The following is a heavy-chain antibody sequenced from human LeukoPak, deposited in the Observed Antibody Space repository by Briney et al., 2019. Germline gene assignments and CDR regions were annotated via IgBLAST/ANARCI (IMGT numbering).Heavy chain of an antibody. J-gene: IGHJ3*01. D-gene: IGHD3-22*01. V-gene: IGHV4-61*02. CDR1: GGSISSGGYY. CDR3: ARELRYDNSDSGAF. Sequence: PSETLSLTCTVSGGSISSGGYYWSWIRQPAGKGLEYIGRIYSTGSTNYNPSLRSRVTISVDTSKNHFSLKLSSVTAADTAVYYCARELRYDNSDSGAFRGQGTVVTVSS. CDR2: IYSTGST.